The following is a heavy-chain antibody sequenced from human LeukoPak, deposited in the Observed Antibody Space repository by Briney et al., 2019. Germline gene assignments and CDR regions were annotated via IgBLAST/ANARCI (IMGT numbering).Heavy chain of an antibody. D-gene: IGHD4-11*01. CDR1: GGSFTIYS. Sequence: SETLSLTCAVYGGSFTIYSWTWIRRPPGKSLEWVGEISPSGNTQYNPSLKSRVTISLDASKSQFYLKLNSVTAADTAVYYCARRVRSADYRLDYRGQGTLVTVSS. J-gene: IGHJ4*02. CDR3: ARRVRSADYRLDY. CDR2: ISPSGNT. V-gene: IGHV4-34*01.